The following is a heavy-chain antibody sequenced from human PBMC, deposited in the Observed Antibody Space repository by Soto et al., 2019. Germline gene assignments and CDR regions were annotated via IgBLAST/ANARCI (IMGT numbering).Heavy chain of an antibody. D-gene: IGHD3-22*01. CDR1: GYTFTSYG. J-gene: IGHJ4*02. CDR2: ISAYNGNT. V-gene: IGHV1-18*04. CDR3: ARDLPRFTYYYDSSGYYFDY. Sequence: AASVKVSCKASGYTFTSYGISWVRQAPGQGLEWMGWISAYNGNTNYAQKLQGRVTMTTDTSTSTAYMELRSLRSDDTAVYYCARDLPRFTYYYDSSGYYFDYWGQGTLVTVSS.